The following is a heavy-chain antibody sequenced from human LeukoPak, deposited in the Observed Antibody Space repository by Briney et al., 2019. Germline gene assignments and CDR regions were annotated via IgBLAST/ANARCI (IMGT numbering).Heavy chain of an antibody. Sequence: SETLSLTCTVSGYSISSYYWSWVRQPPGKGLEWIGYIYASGSTNYNPSFKRRVTISVDTSKNQFSLRLSSVTAADTAVYYCAGPGGDFDYWGQGTLVTVSS. J-gene: IGHJ4*02. V-gene: IGHV4-4*09. CDR2: IYASGST. CDR3: AGPGGDFDY. D-gene: IGHD3-16*01. CDR1: GYSISSYY.